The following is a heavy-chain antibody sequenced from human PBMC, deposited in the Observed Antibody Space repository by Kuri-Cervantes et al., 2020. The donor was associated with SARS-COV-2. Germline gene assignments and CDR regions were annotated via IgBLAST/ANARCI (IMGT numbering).Heavy chain of an antibody. J-gene: IGHJ5*02. CDR1: GFTFSGSA. CDR2: IRSKANSYAT. Sequence: GESLKISCAASGFTFSGSAMHWVRQASGKGLEWVGRIRSKANSYATAYAASVKGRFTISRDDSKNTAYLQMNSLRIEDSAVYYCMRLPYYSDASTSVSWGQGTQVTVS. D-gene: IGHD3-22*01. CDR3: MRLPYYSDASTSVS. V-gene: IGHV3-73*01.